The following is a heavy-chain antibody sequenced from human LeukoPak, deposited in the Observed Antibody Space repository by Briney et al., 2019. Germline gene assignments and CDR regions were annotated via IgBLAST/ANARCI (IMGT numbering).Heavy chain of an antibody. D-gene: IGHD3-3*01. CDR1: GGSFSGYY. J-gene: IGHJ4*02. V-gene: IGHV4-34*01. Sequence: KPSETLSLTCAVYGGSFSGYYWSWLRQPPGKGLEWIGEVNHSGSTNYNPSLKSRVSISVDTSKNQFSLRLNSVTAADTAVYYCARGRRDDFWSGYSLYYFDYWGQGTLVTVSS. CDR3: ARGRRDDFWSGYSLYYFDY. CDR2: VNHSGST.